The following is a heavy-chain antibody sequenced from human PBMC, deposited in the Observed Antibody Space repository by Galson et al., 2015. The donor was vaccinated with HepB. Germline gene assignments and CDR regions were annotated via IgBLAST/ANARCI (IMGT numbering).Heavy chain of an antibody. CDR2: IIPILGIA. CDR1: GGTFSSYA. D-gene: IGHD3-10*01. V-gene: IGHV1-69*04. Sequence: SVKVSCKASGGTFSSYAISWVRQAPGQGLEWMGRIIPILGIANYAQKFQGRVTITADKSTSTAYMELSSLRSEDTAVYYCARVPTMVRGVITDYWGQGTLVTVSS. J-gene: IGHJ4*02. CDR3: ARVPTMVRGVITDY.